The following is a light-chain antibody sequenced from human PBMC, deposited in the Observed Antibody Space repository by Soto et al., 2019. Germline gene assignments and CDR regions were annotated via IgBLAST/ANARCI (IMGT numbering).Light chain of an antibody. CDR2: VVS. V-gene: IGLV2-14*03. CDR3: SSFTSTSTYV. CDR1: SSDVGAYNY. Sequence: QSVLTQPASVSGFPGQSIVIPCTGASSDVGAYNYVSWYQQHPGKAPKLLIYVVSGRPSGVSGVSDRFSGSKSGNTASLTISGLQAEDEADYYCSSFTSTSTYVFGTGTKVTVL. J-gene: IGLJ1*01.